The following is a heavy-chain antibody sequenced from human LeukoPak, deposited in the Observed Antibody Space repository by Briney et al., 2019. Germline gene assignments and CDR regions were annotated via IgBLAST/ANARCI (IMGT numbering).Heavy chain of an antibody. V-gene: IGHV1-8*01. CDR3: ARANRVVAATPALYYFDY. Sequence: ASVKVSCKASGYTFTSYDINWVRQATGQGIECMGWMNPNSGNTGYAQKFQGRVTMTRNTSISTAYMELSSLRSEDTAVYYCARANRVVAATPALYYFDYWGQGTLVTVSS. CDR1: GYTFTSYD. D-gene: IGHD2-15*01. J-gene: IGHJ4*02. CDR2: MNPNSGNT.